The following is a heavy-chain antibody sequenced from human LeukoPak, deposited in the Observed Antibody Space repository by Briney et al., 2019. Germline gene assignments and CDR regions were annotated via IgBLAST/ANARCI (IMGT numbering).Heavy chain of an antibody. CDR2: INPNSGGT. CDR1: GYTFTGYY. D-gene: IGHD3-10*01. CDR3: ARGAGEFGEFDFDY. Sequence: ASVKVSCKASGYTFTGYYMHWVRQAPGQGLEWMGWINPNSGGTSYAQKFQGRVTMTRDTSINTAYMELSRLSSGDTAAYYCARGAGEFGEFDFDYWGQGTLVIVSS. J-gene: IGHJ4*02. V-gene: IGHV1-2*02.